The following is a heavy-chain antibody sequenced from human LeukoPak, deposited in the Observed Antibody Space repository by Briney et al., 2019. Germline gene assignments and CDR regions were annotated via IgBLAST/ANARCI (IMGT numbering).Heavy chain of an antibody. D-gene: IGHD3-22*01. V-gene: IGHV3-23*01. CDR3: AKRGVVIRVILVGFHKEAYYFDS. CDR1: GFTFSSYW. CDR2: ISDSAGRT. J-gene: IGHJ4*02. Sequence: GGSLRLSCAASGFTFSSYWMSWVRQAPGKGLEWVAGISDSAGRTNYADSVKGRFTISRDNSKNTLYPQMKSLRAEDTAVYFCAKRGVVIRVILVGFHKEAYYFDSWGQGALVTVSS.